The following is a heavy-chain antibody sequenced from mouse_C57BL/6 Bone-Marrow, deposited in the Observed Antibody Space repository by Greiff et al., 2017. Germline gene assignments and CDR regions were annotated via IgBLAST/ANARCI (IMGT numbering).Heavy chain of an antibody. CDR2: IYPRSGNT. V-gene: IGHV1-81*01. J-gene: IGHJ3*01. Sequence: QVQLQQSGAELARPGASVKLSCKASGYTFTSYGISWVKQRTGQGLEWIGEIYPRSGNTYYNEKFKGKATLTADKSSSTAYMELRSLTSEDSAGYCCARWKNWDRFAYWGQGTLVTVSA. CDR1: GYTFTSYG. D-gene: IGHD4-1*01. CDR3: ARWKNWDRFAY.